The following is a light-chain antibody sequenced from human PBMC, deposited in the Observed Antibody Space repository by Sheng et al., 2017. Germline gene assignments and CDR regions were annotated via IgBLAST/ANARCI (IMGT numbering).Light chain of an antibody. CDR2: EVS. J-gene: IGLJ1*01. V-gene: IGLV2-8*01. CDR3: SSYAGSNNLDV. CDR1: SSDVGGYNY. Sequence: QSALTQPPSASGSPGQSVTISCTGTSSDVGGYNYVSWYQQHPGKAPKLMIYEVSKRPSGVPDRFSGSKSGNTASLTVSGLQAEDEADYYCSSYAGSNNLDVFGNWDQGHRP.